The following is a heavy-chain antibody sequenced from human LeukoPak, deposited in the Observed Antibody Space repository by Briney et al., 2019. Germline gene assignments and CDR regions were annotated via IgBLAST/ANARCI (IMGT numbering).Heavy chain of an antibody. Sequence: GGSLRLSCAASGFTFSTYGMHWVRQAPGKGLEWVAVIWYDGSNKYYADSVTGRFTFSRDNSNNMLYLQMNSLRAEDTAVYYCARDHCGGDCSTPPLGFDDWGQGTLVTVSS. V-gene: IGHV3-33*01. J-gene: IGHJ4*02. CDR1: GFTFSTYG. CDR2: IWYDGSNK. CDR3: ARDHCGGDCSTPPLGFDD. D-gene: IGHD2-21*02.